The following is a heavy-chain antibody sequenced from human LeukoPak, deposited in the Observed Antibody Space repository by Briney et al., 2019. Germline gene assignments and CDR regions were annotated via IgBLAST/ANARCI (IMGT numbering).Heavy chain of an antibody. Sequence: PGGSLRLSCAASGFTVSSSYMSWVRQAPGKGLEWVSIIYSGGTTYYADSVKGRFTISRDNSKNILFLQMNSLGAEDSASYFCAKERRRVDTSMIRSYYFDSWGQGTPVTVSS. D-gene: IGHD3-16*01. CDR2: IYSGGTT. V-gene: IGHV3-53*01. CDR3: AKERRRVDTSMIRSYYFDS. CDR1: GFTVSSSY. J-gene: IGHJ4*02.